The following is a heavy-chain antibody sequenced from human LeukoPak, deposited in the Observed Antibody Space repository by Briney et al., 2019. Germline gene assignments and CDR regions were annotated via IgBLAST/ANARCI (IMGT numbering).Heavy chain of an antibody. V-gene: IGHV3-23*01. D-gene: IGHD6-19*01. CDR2: ISGSGGST. CDR3: ARRSGIAVAGAFDY. J-gene: IGHJ4*02. CDR1: KFTFSTFS. Sequence: GGSLRLSCAASKFTFSTFSMSWVRRAPGKGLEWVSAISGSGGSTYYADSVKGRFTISRDNSKNTLYLQMNSLRAEDTAVYYCARRSGIAVAGAFDYWGQGTLVTVSS.